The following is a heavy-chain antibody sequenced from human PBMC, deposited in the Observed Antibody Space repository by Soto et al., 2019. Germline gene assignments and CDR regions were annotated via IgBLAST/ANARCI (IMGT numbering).Heavy chain of an antibody. Sequence: LSLTCTVSGGSIRSSSYYWGWIRQPPGKGLEWIGSIYYSGSTYYNPSLKSRVTISVDTSKNQFSLKLSSVTAADTAVYYCARRKRDIVVVPAAIPPYYRMDVWGQGTTVTVSS. J-gene: IGHJ6*02. V-gene: IGHV4-39*01. CDR3: ARRKRDIVVVPAAIPPYYRMDV. CDR1: GGSIRSSSYY. CDR2: IYYSGST. D-gene: IGHD2-2*01.